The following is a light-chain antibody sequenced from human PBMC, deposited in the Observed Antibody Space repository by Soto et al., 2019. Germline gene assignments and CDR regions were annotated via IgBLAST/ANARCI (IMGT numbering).Light chain of an antibody. CDR1: QSVSSK. CDR3: QQYNNWPPIT. Sequence: EIVMTQSPATLSVSPGERATLSCRASQSVSSKLAGYQQKPGQAPRLLIYGASTRATGIPARFSGSGSGTEFTLTISSLQSEDFAVYYCQQYNNWPPITVGQGTRLEIK. V-gene: IGKV3-15*01. J-gene: IGKJ5*01. CDR2: GAS.